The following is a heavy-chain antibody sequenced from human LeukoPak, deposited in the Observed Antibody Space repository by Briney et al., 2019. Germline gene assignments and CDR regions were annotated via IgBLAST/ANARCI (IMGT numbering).Heavy chain of an antibody. Sequence: ASVKVSCKASGYTFTGYYMHWVRQAPGQGLGWMGWINPNSGGTNYAQKFQGRATMTRDTSISTAYMELSRLRSDDTAVYYCARHKSGLSYDPWGQGTLVTVSS. D-gene: IGHD3-16*02. CDR3: ARHKSGLSYDP. J-gene: IGHJ5*02. CDR1: GYTFTGYY. V-gene: IGHV1-2*02. CDR2: INPNSGGT.